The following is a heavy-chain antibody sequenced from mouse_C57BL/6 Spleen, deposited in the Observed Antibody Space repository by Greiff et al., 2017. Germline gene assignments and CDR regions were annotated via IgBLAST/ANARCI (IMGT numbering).Heavy chain of an antibody. V-gene: IGHV1-15*01. D-gene: IGHD1-1*01. Sequence: VQLQQPGAELVRPGASVTLSCKASGSTFTDYEMHWVEQTPVHGLEWIGAIDPQTGGAAYNHTFKGKALLTVGPSSSPAFLALRGLTPAVSAVYYCTRPYYYGRISAYWGPVTLVSVAA. CDR2: IDPQTGGA. J-gene: IGHJ3*01. CDR3: TRPYYYGRISAY. CDR1: GSTFTDYE.